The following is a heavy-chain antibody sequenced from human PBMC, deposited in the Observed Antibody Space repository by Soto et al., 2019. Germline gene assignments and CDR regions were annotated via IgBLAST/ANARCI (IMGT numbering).Heavy chain of an antibody. CDR3: ASAQNDEMPIDY. V-gene: IGHV4-39*01. CDR2: MFYSGGI. Sequence: SETLSLTCTVSGVSVSSSDYYWGWIRQSPGKGLEWIGSMFYSGGIFKNPSLTSRLTMSEDTSKNQLSLTLSSVTAADTAVYYCASAQNDEMPIDYWGLGTLVTVSS. CDR1: GVSVSSSDYY. J-gene: IGHJ4*02. D-gene: IGHD1-1*01.